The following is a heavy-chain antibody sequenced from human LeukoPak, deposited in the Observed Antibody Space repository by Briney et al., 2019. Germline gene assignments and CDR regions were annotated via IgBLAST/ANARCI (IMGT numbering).Heavy chain of an antibody. V-gene: IGHV1-18*01. D-gene: IGHD5-18*01. CDR3: AREGGVVDTAMVNGMDV. CDR2: ISAYNGNT. J-gene: IGHJ6*02. CDR1: GYTFTSYG. Sequence: SVKVSCKASGYTFTSYGISWVRQAPGQGLEWMGWISAYNGNTNYAQKLQGRVTMTTDTSTSTVYMELSSLRSEDTAVYYCAREGGVVDTAMVNGMDVWGQGTTVTVSS.